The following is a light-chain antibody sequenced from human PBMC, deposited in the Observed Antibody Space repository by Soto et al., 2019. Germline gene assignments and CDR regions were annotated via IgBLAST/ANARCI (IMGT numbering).Light chain of an antibody. CDR2: AAS. Sequence: DIQMTQSPASLSASVGDRATITCRASQGISNFLAWYQHKPGKVPKLLIYAASTSQSGVPSRFSGSGSGNDFTLTISSLQPEDVATYYCQKYNCAPSLTFGGGTKVEIK. CDR1: QGISNF. V-gene: IGKV1-27*01. CDR3: QKYNCAPSLT. J-gene: IGKJ4*01.